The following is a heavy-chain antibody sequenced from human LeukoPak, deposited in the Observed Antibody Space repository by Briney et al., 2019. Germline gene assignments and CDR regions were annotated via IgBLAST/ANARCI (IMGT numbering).Heavy chain of an antibody. CDR3: ARAGYGYGDYYYYYMDV. J-gene: IGHJ6*03. V-gene: IGHV4-38-2*01. CDR1: GYSISSGYY. Sequence: SETLSLTCAVSGYSISSGYYWGWIRQPPGKGLEWIGYIYYSGSTNYNPSLKSRVTISVDTSKNQFSLKLSSVTAADTAVYYCARAGYGYGDYYYYYMDVWGKGTTVTVSS. D-gene: IGHD4-17*01. CDR2: IYYSGST.